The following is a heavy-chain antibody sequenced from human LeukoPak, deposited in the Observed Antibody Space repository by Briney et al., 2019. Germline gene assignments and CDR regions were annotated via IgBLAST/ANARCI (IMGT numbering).Heavy chain of an antibody. CDR3: AKDRSPGWFDP. V-gene: IGHV3-74*01. CDR2: MNGDGSST. CDR1: GFIFSSYW. Sequence: PGGSLRLSCAASGFIFSSYWMHWVRQAPGKGLVWVARMNGDGSSTDYADSVKGRFTISRDYAKNTLYLQMNSLRVEDTAMYYCAKDRSPGWFDPWGQGTLVTVSS. J-gene: IGHJ5*02. D-gene: IGHD6-13*01.